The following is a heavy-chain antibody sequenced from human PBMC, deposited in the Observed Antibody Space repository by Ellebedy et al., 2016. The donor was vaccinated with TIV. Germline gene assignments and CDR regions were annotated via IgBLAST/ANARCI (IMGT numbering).Heavy chain of an antibody. V-gene: IGHV1-69*13. CDR3: ARGRELDLGSGSPELAF. CDR1: GGTFSSYA. CDR2: IIPMFGKA. J-gene: IGHJ4*02. Sequence: AASVKVSCKASGGTFSSYAISWVRQAPGQGLEWMGGIIPMFGKANSAQKFQGRVTITADESTSTAYMELSSLRSEDTAVYYCARGRELDLGSGSPELAFWGQGTLVTVSS. D-gene: IGHD3-10*01.